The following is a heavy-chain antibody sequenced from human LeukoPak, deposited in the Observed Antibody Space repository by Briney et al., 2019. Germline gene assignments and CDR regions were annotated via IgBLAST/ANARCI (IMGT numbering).Heavy chain of an antibody. CDR1: GYTFTSYD. CDR2: MNPNSGNT. V-gene: IGHV1-8*03. J-gene: IGHJ4*02. CDR3: AKDARWEIVVVILDY. Sequence: ASVKVSCKASGYTFTSYDINWVRQATGQGLEWMGWMNPNSGNTGYAQKFQGRVTITRNTSISTAYMELSSLRSEDTAVYYCAKDARWEIVVVILDYWGQGTLVTVSS. D-gene: IGHD3-22*01.